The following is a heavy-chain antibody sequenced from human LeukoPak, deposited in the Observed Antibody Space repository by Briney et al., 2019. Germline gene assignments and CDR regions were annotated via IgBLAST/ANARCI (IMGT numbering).Heavy chain of an antibody. D-gene: IGHD3-10*01. CDR1: GGSISSDSYY. Sequence: SQTLSLTCTVSGGSISSDSYYWSWIRQPAGKGLEWIGRIYTSGSTNYNPSLKSRVTISVDTSKNQFSLKLSSVTAADTAVYYCARGPGSGYYYYYMDVWGKGTTVTISS. CDR2: IYTSGST. V-gene: IGHV4-61*02. CDR3: ARGPGSGYYYYYMDV. J-gene: IGHJ6*03.